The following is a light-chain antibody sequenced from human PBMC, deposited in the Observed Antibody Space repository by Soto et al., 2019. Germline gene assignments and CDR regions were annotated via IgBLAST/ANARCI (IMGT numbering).Light chain of an antibody. V-gene: IGKV3-20*01. J-gene: IGKJ5*01. CDR2: GAS. Sequence: EFVLTQSPGTLSLSPGERAILSCRASQSVTSTYIAWYQQKPGQAPRLLIYGASSRATGIPDRFSGSGSGTDFTLTISRLEAEDFAVYYCQQYLSTPITFGQGTRLEIK. CDR1: QSVTSTY. CDR3: QQYLSTPIT.